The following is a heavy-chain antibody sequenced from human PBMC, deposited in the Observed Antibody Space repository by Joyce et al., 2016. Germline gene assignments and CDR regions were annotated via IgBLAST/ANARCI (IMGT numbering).Heavy chain of an antibody. J-gene: IGHJ6*02. CDR2: IKQEGSEK. CDR3: ARDVHVVVTAGYYYGMDV. CDR1: GFTFGTYW. V-gene: IGHV3-7*01. D-gene: IGHD2-2*01. Sequence: EVKLVESGAGLVQPGGSLRLSCEASGFTFGTYWMSWVGKAPGKGRGWVANIKQEGSEKYYVESVKGRFTISRDNAKNSLYLQMNSLRAEDTAVYYCARDVHVVVTAGYYYGMDVWGQGATVTVSS.